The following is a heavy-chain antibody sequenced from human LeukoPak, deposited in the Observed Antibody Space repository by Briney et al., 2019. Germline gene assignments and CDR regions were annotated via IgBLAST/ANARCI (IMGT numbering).Heavy chain of an antibody. V-gene: IGHV4-38-2*02. J-gene: IGHJ5*02. D-gene: IGHD3-10*01. CDR1: AYSISSGYY. CDR2: IYHSGNT. Sequence: SETLSLTCTVSAYSISSGYYWGWIRQPPGKGLEWIGSIYHSGNTYYNPSLKSRVTMSVDTSKNQFSLKLSSVTAADTAVYYCARQNLLWFGELLSWFDPWGQGTLVTVSS. CDR3: ARQNLLWFGELLSWFDP.